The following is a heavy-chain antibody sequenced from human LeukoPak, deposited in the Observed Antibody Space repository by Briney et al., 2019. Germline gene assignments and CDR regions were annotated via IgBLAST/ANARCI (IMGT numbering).Heavy chain of an antibody. CDR1: GYTFSGNG. J-gene: IGHJ4*02. CDR2: ISTYNGYT. Sequence: ASVKVSCKTSGYTFSGNGVSWVRQAPGQGLEWMGWISTYNGYTNYAQKFQHRVAMTTDTSATTAYMELRSLRSDDTAVYFCARDGIAYDSSGTLDYWGQGTLVTVSS. V-gene: IGHV1-18*01. D-gene: IGHD3-22*01. CDR3: ARDGIAYDSSGTLDY.